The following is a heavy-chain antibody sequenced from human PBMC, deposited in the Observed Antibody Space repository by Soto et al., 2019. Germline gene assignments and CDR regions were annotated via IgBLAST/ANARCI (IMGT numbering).Heavy chain of an antibody. CDR3: ARDRGYDSSGYLDY. CDR2: ISGSGGNT. V-gene: IGHV3-23*01. Sequence: PGGSLRLSCAASGFTFSSYAMSWVRQAPGKGLEWVAVISGSGGNTYYADSVKGRFTISRDNSKNTLYLQMNSLRAEDTAVYYCARDRGYDSSGYLDYWGQGTLVTVSS. CDR1: GFTFSSYA. J-gene: IGHJ4*02. D-gene: IGHD3-22*01.